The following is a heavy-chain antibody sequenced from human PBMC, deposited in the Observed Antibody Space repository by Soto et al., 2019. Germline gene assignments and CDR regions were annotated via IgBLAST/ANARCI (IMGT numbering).Heavy chain of an antibody. CDR3: SRGAYYYDSSGLSY. D-gene: IGHD3-22*01. V-gene: IGHV3-48*01. Sequence: GGSLRLSCAASGFTFSAYSMNWVRQAPGKGLEWLSYIRSSPYAIHYADSVKGRFTISRDDAENSLYLQMNSLRAEDTAVYYCSRGAYYYDSSGLSYWGEGTLVTV. CDR2: IRSSPYAI. J-gene: IGHJ4*02. CDR1: GFTFSAYS.